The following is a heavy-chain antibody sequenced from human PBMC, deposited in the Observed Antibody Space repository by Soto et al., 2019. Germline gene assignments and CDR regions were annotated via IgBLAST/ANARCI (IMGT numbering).Heavy chain of an antibody. J-gene: IGHJ4*02. D-gene: IGHD1-26*01. CDR1: GFTFSSYG. CDR2: ISGSGYST. CDR3: AKSFSVGATTPFDY. V-gene: IGHV3-23*01. Sequence: PGGSLRLSCAASGFTFSSYGMNWVRQAPGKGLEWVSAISGSGYSTYYADSVKGRFTISRDNSKNTLYLQMNSLRAEDTAVYYCAKSFSVGATTPFDYWGQGTLVPVSS.